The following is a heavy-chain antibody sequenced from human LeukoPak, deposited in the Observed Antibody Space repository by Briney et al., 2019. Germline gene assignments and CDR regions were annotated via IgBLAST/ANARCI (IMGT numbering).Heavy chain of an antibody. V-gene: IGHV4-34*01. CDR1: GGSFSGYY. J-gene: IGHJ3*02. CDR2: INHSGST. CDR3: ARGYPYYDFWSGYHRDAFDI. Sequence: SETRSLTCAVYGGSFSGYYWSWIRQPPGKGLEWIGEINHSGSTNYNPSLKSRVTISVDTSKNQFSLKLSSVTAADTAVYYCARGYPYYDFWSGYHRDAFDIWGQGTMVTVSS. D-gene: IGHD3-3*01.